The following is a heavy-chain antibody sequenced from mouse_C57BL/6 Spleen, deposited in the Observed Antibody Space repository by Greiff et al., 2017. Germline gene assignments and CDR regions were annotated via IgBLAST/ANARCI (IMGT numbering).Heavy chain of an antibody. CDR3: ARGDGWYFDV. D-gene: IGHD3-3*01. Sequence: EVKLVESEGGLVQPGSSMKLSCTASGFTFSDYYMAWVRQVPEKGLEWVANINYDGSSTYYLDSLKSRFIISRDNATNILYLQMSSLKSEDTATYYCARGDGWYFDVWGTGTTVTVSS. J-gene: IGHJ1*03. V-gene: IGHV5-16*01. CDR1: GFTFSDYY. CDR2: INYDGSST.